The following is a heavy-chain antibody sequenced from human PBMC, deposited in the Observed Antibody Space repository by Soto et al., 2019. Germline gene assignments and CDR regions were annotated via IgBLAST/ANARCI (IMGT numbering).Heavy chain of an antibody. CDR1: GGSVTSTDYY. V-gene: IGHV4-39*01. CDR2: IYNSGEA. CDR3: TRQGYYHGRPYPPSAF. D-gene: IGHD3-3*01. Sequence: QLHLQESGPGLVKPSETLSLTCSVSGGSVTSTDYYWGWIRQHPGKGLEWIGSIYNSGEAYYNPSHRSRLTRSVDTSKNQFSLKLSSATATDTAVYYCTRQGYYHGRPYPPSAFWGQGTLVTVSS. J-gene: IGHJ4*02.